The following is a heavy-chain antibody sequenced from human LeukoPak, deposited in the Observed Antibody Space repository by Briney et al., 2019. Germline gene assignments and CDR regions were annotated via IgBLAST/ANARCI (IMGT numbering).Heavy chain of an antibody. D-gene: IGHD1-26*01. CDR3: AGVGVVGATLDAFDI. CDR1: GFTFSSYS. Sequence: PGGSLRLSCAASGFTFSSYSMNWVRQAPGKGMKWVSSISSSSSSRYYADSVKGRFTISRDNAKNSLYLQMNSLSAGDTAVYYCAGVGVVGATLDAFDIWGQGTMVTVSS. V-gene: IGHV3-21*01. J-gene: IGHJ3*02. CDR2: ISSSSSSR.